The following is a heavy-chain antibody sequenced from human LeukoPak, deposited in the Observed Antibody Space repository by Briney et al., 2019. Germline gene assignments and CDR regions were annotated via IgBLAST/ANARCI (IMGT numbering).Heavy chain of an antibody. Sequence: GGSQRLSCAASGFTFSSYAMSWVRQAPGKGLEWVSAISGSGGSTYYADSVKGRFTISRDNSKNTLYLQMNSLRADDTAVYYCAKAVVVVAATRNYFDYWGQGTLVTVSS. CDR1: GFTFSSYA. V-gene: IGHV3-23*01. D-gene: IGHD2-15*01. CDR2: ISGSGGST. J-gene: IGHJ4*02. CDR3: AKAVVVVAATRNYFDY.